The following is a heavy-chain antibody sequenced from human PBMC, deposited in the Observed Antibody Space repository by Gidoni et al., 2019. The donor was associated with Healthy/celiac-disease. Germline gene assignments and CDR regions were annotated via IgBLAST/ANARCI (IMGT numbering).Heavy chain of an antibody. Sequence: QVQLQQWGAGLLKPSETLSLTCAVYGGSFSGYYWSWIRQPPGKGLEWIGEINHSGSTNYNPSLKSRVTISVDTSKNQFSLKLSSVTAADTAVYYCARGPRGVRGDVWGKGTTVTVSS. D-gene: IGHD3-10*01. CDR2: INHSGST. CDR1: GGSFSGYY. V-gene: IGHV4-34*01. J-gene: IGHJ6*04. CDR3: ARGPRGVRGDV.